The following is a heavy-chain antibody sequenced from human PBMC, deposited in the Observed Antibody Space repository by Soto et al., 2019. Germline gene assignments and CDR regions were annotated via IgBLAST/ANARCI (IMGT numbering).Heavy chain of an antibody. Sequence: EVQLLESGGDLVQPGGSLRLSCVASGFTFSGSAMHWVRQASGKGLEWVGRIRSKANSYATAYAASVKGRFTISRDDSKNTAYLQMNSLKTEDTAVYYCTSDPPRDPSYGSGRLDVWGQGTTVTVSS. V-gene: IGHV3-73*01. CDR2: IRSKANSYAT. CDR1: GFTFSGSA. D-gene: IGHD3-10*01. J-gene: IGHJ6*02. CDR3: TSDPPRDPSYGSGRLDV.